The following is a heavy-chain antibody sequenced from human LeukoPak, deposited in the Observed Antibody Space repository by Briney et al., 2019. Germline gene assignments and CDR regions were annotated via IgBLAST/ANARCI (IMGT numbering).Heavy chain of an antibody. CDR3: ARLTYDIGGYYGMDV. D-gene: IGHD3-9*01. CDR2: IYYSGST. CDR1: GGSISSSSYY. J-gene: IGHJ6*02. V-gene: IGHV4-39*07. Sequence: SETLPLTCTVSGGSISSSSYYWGWIRQPPGKGLEWIGSIYYSGSTYYNPSLKSRVTISVDTSKNQFSLKLSSVTAADTAVYYCARLTYDIGGYYGMDVWGQGTTVTVSS.